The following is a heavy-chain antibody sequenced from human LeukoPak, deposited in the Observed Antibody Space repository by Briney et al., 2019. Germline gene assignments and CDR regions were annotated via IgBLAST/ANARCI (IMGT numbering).Heavy chain of an antibody. CDR3: ASCSGGSCYLAYYMDV. V-gene: IGHV1-2*02. CDR1: GNTFTGYY. CDR2: INPNSGGT. D-gene: IGHD2-15*01. Sequence: ASVKVSCKASGNTFTGYYMHWVRQAPGQGLEWMGWINPNSGGTNYAQKFQGRVTMTRDTSISTAYMELSRLRSDDTAVYYCASCSGGSCYLAYYMDVWGKGTTVTVSS. J-gene: IGHJ6*03.